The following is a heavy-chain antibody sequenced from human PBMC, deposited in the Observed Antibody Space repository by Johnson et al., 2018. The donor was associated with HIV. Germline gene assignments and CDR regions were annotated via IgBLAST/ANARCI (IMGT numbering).Heavy chain of an antibody. D-gene: IGHD2-15*01. J-gene: IGHJ3*02. CDR3: AKIARRCSGGSCYTTSDAFDI. V-gene: IGHV3-23*04. CDR1: GFTFRDYA. Sequence: VQLVESGGGLVQPGGSLRLSCVVSGFTFRDYAVNWVRQAPGTGLEWVSGISGSGASTYYADSVTGRFPISSDNSKSTLYLQMNSLRADDTAVYYCAKIARRCSGGSCYTTSDAFDIWGQGTMVTVSS. CDR2: ISGSGAST.